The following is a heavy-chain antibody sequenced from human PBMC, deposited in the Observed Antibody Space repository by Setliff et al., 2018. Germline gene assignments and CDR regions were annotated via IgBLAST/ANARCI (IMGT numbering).Heavy chain of an antibody. CDR1: GGSISSGTYY. CDR2: IHYSGST. D-gene: IGHD1-26*01. J-gene: IGHJ4*02. Sequence: SETLSLTCTVSGGSISSGTYYWGWIRQPPGKGLEWIGSIHYSGSTYYNPSLKSRVTVSVDTSKNQFSLKLTSVTAADTAVYYCAKGGGRYHSASWGQGTLVTVSS. V-gene: IGHV4-39*07. CDR3: AKGGGRYHSAS.